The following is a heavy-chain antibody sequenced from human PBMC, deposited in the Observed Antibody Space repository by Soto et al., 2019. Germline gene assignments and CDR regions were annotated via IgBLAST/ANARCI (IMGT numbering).Heavy chain of an antibody. CDR2: IYYSGST. Sequence: SETLSLTCIVSGGSISSSRYYWGWIRQPPGKGLGWIGSIYYSGSTYYNPSLKSRVTISVDTSKNQFSLKLTSVTAADTAVYYCAREDSSGYGTWFDPWGQGTLVTVSS. CDR1: GGSISSSRYY. J-gene: IGHJ5*02. V-gene: IGHV4-39*02. D-gene: IGHD3-22*01. CDR3: AREDSSGYGTWFDP.